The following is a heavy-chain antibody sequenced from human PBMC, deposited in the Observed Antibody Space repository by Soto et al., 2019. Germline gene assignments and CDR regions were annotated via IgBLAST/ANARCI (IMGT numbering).Heavy chain of an antibody. CDR3: ARGGEGDGSGSYYSDY. CDR1: GDTFTGYY. CDR2: INPNSGGT. J-gene: IGHJ4*02. Sequence: ASVKVSCKASGDTFTGYYMHWVRQAPGQGLEWMGWINPNSGGTNYAQKFQGWVTMTRDTSISTAYMELSRLRSDDTAVYYCARGGEGDGSGSYYSDYWGQGTLVTVSS. D-gene: IGHD3-10*01. V-gene: IGHV1-2*04.